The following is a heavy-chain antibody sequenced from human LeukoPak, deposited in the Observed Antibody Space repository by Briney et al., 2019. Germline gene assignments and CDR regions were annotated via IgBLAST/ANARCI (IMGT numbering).Heavy chain of an antibody. CDR1: GFTFSSYG. D-gene: IGHD3-9*01. Sequence: PGGSLRLSCAASGFTFSSYGMHWVRQAPGKGLEWVAVIWYDGSNKYYADSVKGRFTISRDNSKNTLYLQMNSLRAEDTAVYYCARGGLNYDILTVDYWAQGTLVTVSS. CDR2: IWYDGSNK. V-gene: IGHV3-33*01. J-gene: IGHJ4*02. CDR3: ARGGLNYDILTVDY.